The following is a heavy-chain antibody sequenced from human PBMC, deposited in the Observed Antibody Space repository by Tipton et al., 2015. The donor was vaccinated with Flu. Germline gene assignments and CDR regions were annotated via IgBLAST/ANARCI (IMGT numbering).Heavy chain of an antibody. CDR2: IWYDGSHQ. Sequence: SLRLSCAASGFTFNNHGMNWVRQAPGKGLEWLAVIWYDGSHQYYADSVKGRFTVSRDNAKNTLYLQMNSLRAEDTAVYYCAKESNLGFGAYYLDSWGQGTLVTVSS. CDR1: GFTFNNHG. J-gene: IGHJ4*02. D-gene: IGHD2-21*01. V-gene: IGHV3-33*06. CDR3: AKESNLGFGAYYLDS.